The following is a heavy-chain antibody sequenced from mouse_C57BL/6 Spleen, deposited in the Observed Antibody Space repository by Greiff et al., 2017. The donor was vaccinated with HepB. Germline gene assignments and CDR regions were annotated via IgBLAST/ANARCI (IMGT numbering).Heavy chain of an antibody. V-gene: IGHV1-19*01. CDR3: ARGTTVVWYFDY. D-gene: IGHD1-1*01. Sequence: EVQLQQSGPVLVKPGASVKMSCKASGYTFTDYYMNWVKQSHGKSLEWIGVINPYNGGTSYNQKFKGKATLTVDKSSSTAYMEFQSLTSEDSAVYYCARGTTVVWYFDYWGQGTTLTVSS. J-gene: IGHJ2*01. CDR2: INPYNGGT. CDR1: GYTFTDYY.